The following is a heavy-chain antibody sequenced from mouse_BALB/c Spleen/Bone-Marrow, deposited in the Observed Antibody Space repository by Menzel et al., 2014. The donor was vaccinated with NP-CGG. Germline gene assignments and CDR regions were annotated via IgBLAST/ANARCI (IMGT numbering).Heavy chain of an antibody. CDR1: GFNIKDTY. D-gene: IGHD1-1*01. V-gene: IGHV14-3*02. CDR2: IDPANGNT. CDR3: ARYYYGTRYYFDY. Sequence: VQLQQSGAELVKPGASVKLSCTASGFNIKDTYMHWVKQRPEQGLEWIGRIDPANGNTKYDPKFQGKATITADTSSNTADLQLNSLTSEDTAVYYCARYYYGTRYYFDYWGQGTTLTVSS. J-gene: IGHJ2*01.